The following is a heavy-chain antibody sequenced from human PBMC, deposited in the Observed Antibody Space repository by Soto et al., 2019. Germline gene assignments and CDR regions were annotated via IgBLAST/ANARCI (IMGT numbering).Heavy chain of an antibody. D-gene: IGHD5-12*01. J-gene: IGHJ6*02. Sequence: QVQLVQSGAEVKKPGSSVKVSCKASGGTFSSYAISWVRQAPGQGLEWMGGIIPIFGTANYAQKFQGRVTITADESTSTAYMELSSLRSEATAVYSCARAGGYATPGRIRYYYSGMDVWGQGTTVTVSS. CDR3: ARAGGYATPGRIRYYYSGMDV. CDR1: GGTFSSYA. V-gene: IGHV1-69*12. CDR2: IIPIFGTA.